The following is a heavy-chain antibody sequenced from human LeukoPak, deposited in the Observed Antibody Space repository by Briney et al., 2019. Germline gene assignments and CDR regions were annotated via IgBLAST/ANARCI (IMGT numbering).Heavy chain of an antibody. D-gene: IGHD3-22*01. Sequence: GGSLRLSCAVSGFTFSSYAMSWVRQAPGKGLEWVSGITGSGGSTYYADSMQGRFTISRDNSKNTLYLQMNSLRAEDTAVYYCAKEVGGYKIFEYWGQGTLVTVSS. CDR2: ITGSGGST. CDR3: AKEVGGYKIFEY. V-gene: IGHV3-23*01. J-gene: IGHJ4*02. CDR1: GFTFSSYA.